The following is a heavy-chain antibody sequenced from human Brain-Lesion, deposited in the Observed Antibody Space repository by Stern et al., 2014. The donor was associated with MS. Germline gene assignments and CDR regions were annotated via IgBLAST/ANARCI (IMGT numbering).Heavy chain of an antibody. CDR1: GYIFTGYY. J-gene: IGHJ6*02. Sequence: QMQLVQSGAEVKKPGASVKVSCKTSGYIFTGYYIHWVRQAPGQGLEWMAWINPNTGGKKYAQKFQDRVTMSRDTSISTAYVELSSLTSDDTAVYYCARDQRGITIFGVVTDYYSLGMDVWGQGTTVTVSS. CDR3: ARDQRGITIFGVVTDYYSLGMDV. V-gene: IGHV1-2*02. D-gene: IGHD3-3*01. CDR2: INPNTGGK.